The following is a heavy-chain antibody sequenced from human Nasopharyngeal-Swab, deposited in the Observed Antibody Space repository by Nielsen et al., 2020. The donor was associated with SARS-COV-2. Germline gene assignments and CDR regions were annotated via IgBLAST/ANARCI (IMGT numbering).Heavy chain of an antibody. Sequence: SETLSLTCTVSGASISSYSWSWIRHPPGKGLEWIGYIYYSGSTNHNPSLKSRVTIPVDTSKNQFSLKLSSVTAADTAVYYCARGERRAARPPGGYFDYWGQGTLVTVS. J-gene: IGHJ4*02. CDR3: ARGERRAARPPGGYFDY. CDR1: GASISSYS. CDR2: IYYSGST. V-gene: IGHV4-59*01. D-gene: IGHD6-6*01.